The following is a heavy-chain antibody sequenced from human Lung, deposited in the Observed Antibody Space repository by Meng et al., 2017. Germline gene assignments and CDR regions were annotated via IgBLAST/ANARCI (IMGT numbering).Heavy chain of an antibody. CDR1: GYTFTTYT. D-gene: IGHD2/OR15-2a*01. V-gene: IGHV7-4-1*02. Sequence: QVQLLQSGYELKNPGAAVKVSCKASGYTFTTYTITLVRQAHGRGLEWMGWISTNTGNPTYVQGFTGRFVFSLDTSVSTAYLQISSLEAADTAVYYCARGGDFDPWGQGTLVTVSS. J-gene: IGHJ5*02. CDR3: ARGGDFDP. CDR2: ISTNTGNP.